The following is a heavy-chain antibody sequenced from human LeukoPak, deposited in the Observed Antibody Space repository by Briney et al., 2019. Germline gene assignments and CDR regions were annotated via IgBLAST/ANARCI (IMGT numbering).Heavy chain of an antibody. Sequence: GGSLRLSCAASGFTFSSYSMNWVRQAPGKGLEWVSAISGSGGSTYYADSVKGRFTISRDNSKNTLYLQMNSLRAEDTAVYYCAKEPYGGNSGGDYWGQGTLVTVSS. CDR1: GFTFSSYS. D-gene: IGHD4-23*01. CDR2: ISGSGGST. J-gene: IGHJ4*02. V-gene: IGHV3-23*01. CDR3: AKEPYGGNSGGDY.